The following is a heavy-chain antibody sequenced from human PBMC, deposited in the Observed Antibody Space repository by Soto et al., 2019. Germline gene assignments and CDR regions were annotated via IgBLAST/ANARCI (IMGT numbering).Heavy chain of an antibody. D-gene: IGHD3-10*01. J-gene: IGHJ5*02. V-gene: IGHV3-23*01. CDR1: GFTFSNYA. CDR3: ARVHYYGSGCYLT. CDR2: IRETGNT. Sequence: QPGGSLRLSCAASGFTFSNYAMSWIRQAPGKGLEWVSTIRETGNTYYADSVRGRFATSRDNSENTLYLQMNSLRAEDTAVYYCARVHYYGSGCYLTWGQGTLVTVSS.